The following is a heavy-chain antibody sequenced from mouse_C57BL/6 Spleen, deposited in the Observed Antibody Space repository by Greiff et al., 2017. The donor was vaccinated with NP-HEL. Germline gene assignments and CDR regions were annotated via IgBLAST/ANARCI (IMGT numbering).Heavy chain of an antibody. D-gene: IGHD1-1*01. V-gene: IGHV1-59*01. CDR3: ARGGGSSLWAMDY. CDR2: IDPSDSYT. CDR1: GYTFTSYW. J-gene: IGHJ4*01. Sequence: VQLQQPGAELVRPGTSVKLSCKASGYTFTSYWMHWVKQRPGQGLEWIGVIDPSDSYTNYNQKFKGQATLTVDTSSSTAYMQLSSLTSEDSAVYYCARGGGSSLWAMDYWGQGTSVTVSS.